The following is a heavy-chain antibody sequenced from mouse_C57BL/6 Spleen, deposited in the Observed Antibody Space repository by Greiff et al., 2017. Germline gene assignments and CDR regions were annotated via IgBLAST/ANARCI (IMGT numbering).Heavy chain of an antibody. CDR2: INPNNGGT. Sequence: EGQLQQSGPELVKPGASVKMSCKASGYTFTDYNMHWVKQSHGKSLEWIGYINPNNGGTSYNQKFKGKATLTVNKSSSTAYMELRSLTSEDSAVYYCARFTTVVAYYFDYWGQGTTLTVSS. D-gene: IGHD1-1*01. J-gene: IGHJ2*01. V-gene: IGHV1-22*01. CDR3: ARFTTVVAYYFDY. CDR1: GYTFTDYN.